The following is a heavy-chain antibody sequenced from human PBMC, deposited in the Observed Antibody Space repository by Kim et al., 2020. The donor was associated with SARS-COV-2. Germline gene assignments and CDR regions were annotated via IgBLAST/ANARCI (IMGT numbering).Heavy chain of an antibody. J-gene: IGHJ4*02. CDR2: IYSSGST. CDR1: GGSISSGSYH. CDR3: ARATYYYDSSGYYYRFDY. Sequence: SETLSLTCTVSGGSISSGSYHWSWIRQPAGKGLEWIGRIYSSGSTNYNPSLKSRVTISVDTSKNQFSLKLSSVTAADTAVYYCARATYYYDSSGYYYRFDYWGQGTLVTVSS. D-gene: IGHD3-22*01. V-gene: IGHV4-61*02.